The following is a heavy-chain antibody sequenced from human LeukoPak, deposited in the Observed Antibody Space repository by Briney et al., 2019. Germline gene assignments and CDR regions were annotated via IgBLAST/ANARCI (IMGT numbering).Heavy chain of an antibody. CDR2: IKGDGSST. CDR1: GFTFSTYL. Sequence: GGSLSLSCSASGFTFSTYLMLWVRQAPGKGLVWVARIKGDGSSTIYADSVKGRFTISRDNSKHTLYLQTSSLRAEDTAVYYCARASTTVPNLLDHWGRGTLVTVSS. J-gene: IGHJ4*02. D-gene: IGHD4-17*01. V-gene: IGHV3-74*01. CDR3: ARASTTVPNLLDH.